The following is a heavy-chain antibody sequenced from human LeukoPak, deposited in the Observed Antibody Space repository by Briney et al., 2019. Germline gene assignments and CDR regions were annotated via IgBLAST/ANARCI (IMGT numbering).Heavy chain of an antibody. CDR3: ARPTQGGYCGGDCYPGHYFDY. Sequence: PSETLSLTCTVSGGSISSRSYYWGWIRQPPGKGLEWIGSIYYSGSTYYNPSLKSRVTISVDTSKNQFSLKLSSVTAADTAVYYCARPTQGGYCGGDCYPGHYFDYWGQGTLVTVSS. V-gene: IGHV4-39*01. J-gene: IGHJ4*02. D-gene: IGHD2-21*02. CDR1: GGSISSRSYY. CDR2: IYYSGST.